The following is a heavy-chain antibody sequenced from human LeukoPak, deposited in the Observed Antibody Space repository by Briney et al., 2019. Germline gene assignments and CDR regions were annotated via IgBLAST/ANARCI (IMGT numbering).Heavy chain of an antibody. Sequence: ASVKVSCKASGGTFSSYAISWVRQAPGQGLEWMGRIIPILGIANYAQKFQGRVTITAVKSTSTAYMELSSLRSEDTAVYYCARDEQWLVLDYWGQGTLVTVSS. V-gene: IGHV1-69*04. CDR2: IIPILGIA. D-gene: IGHD6-19*01. CDR1: GGTFSSYA. J-gene: IGHJ4*02. CDR3: ARDEQWLVLDY.